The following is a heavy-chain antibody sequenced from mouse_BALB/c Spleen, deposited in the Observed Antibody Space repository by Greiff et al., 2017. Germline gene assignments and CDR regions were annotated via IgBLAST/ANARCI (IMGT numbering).Heavy chain of an antibody. Sequence: VHVKQSGPELVKPGASVKMSCKASGYTFTSYVMHWVKQKPGQGLEWIGYINPYNDGTKYNEKFKGKATLTSDKSSSTAYMELSSLTSEDSAVYYCARTVTTVVATIVYYYAMDYWGQGTSVTVSS. D-gene: IGHD1-1*01. CDR3: ARTVTTVVATIVYYYAMDY. V-gene: IGHV1-14*01. CDR1: GYTFTSYV. J-gene: IGHJ4*01. CDR2: INPYNDGT.